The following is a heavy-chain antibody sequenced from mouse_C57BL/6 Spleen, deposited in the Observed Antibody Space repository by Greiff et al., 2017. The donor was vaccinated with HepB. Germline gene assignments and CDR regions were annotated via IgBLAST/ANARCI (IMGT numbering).Heavy chain of an antibody. D-gene: IGHD2-5*01. V-gene: IGHV1-74*01. CDR3: ATYYSNYEDYYAMDY. CDR2: IHPSDSDT. CDR1: GYTFTSYW. J-gene: IGHJ4*01. Sequence: QVQLQQPGAELVKPGASVKVSCKASGYTFTSYWMHWVKQRPGQGLEWIGRIHPSDSDTNYNQKFKGKATLTVDKSSSTAYMQLSSLTSEDSAVYYCATYYSNYEDYYAMDYWGQGTSVTVSS.